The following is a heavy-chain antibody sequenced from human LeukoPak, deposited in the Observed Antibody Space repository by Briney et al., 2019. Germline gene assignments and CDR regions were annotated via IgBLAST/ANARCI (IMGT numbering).Heavy chain of an antibody. D-gene: IGHD4-23*01. CDR3: ALRHYRMTVFDVVMEWYDP. Sequence: PSETLSLTCTASGYSIKNYDWYWIQQSPGKELEWIGYMYNRGSTIYNPSLKSRVTISVDTSKNQFSLKLSSVTAADTAVYYCALRHYRMTVFDVVMEWYDPWGQGTLVTVSS. CDR1: GYSIKNYD. J-gene: IGHJ5*02. V-gene: IGHV4-59*01. CDR2: MYNRGST.